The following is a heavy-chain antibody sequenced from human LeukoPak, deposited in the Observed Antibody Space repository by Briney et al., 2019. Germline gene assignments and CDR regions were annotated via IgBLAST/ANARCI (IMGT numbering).Heavy chain of an antibody. CDR2: INPNSGGT. D-gene: IGHD1/OR15-1a*01. J-gene: IGHJ4*02. CDR1: GYTLTGYY. Sequence: ASVKVSCKASGYTLTGYYMHWVRQAPGQGLEWMGWINPNSGGTNYAQKFQDRVTMTRDTSSSTAYMELSRLKSDDTAVYYCARDTSGNNFEYWGQGTLVSVSS. CDR3: ARDTSGNNFEY. V-gene: IGHV1-2*02.